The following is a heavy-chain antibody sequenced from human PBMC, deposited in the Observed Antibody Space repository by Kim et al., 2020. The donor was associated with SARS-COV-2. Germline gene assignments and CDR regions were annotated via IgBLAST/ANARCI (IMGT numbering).Heavy chain of an antibody. D-gene: IGHD6-13*01. CDR1: GFTFSSYG. V-gene: IGHV3-33*08. CDR2: IWYDGSNK. CDR3: SRVLGSSSWYVLYYYYYGMDV. J-gene: IGHJ6*02. Sequence: GGSLRLSCAASGFTFSSYGMHWVRQAPGKGLEWVAVIWYDGSNKYYADSVKGRFTLSRDNSKNTLYLQMNSLRAEDTAVYYCSRVLGSSSWYVLYYYYYGMDVWGQGTTVTVSS.